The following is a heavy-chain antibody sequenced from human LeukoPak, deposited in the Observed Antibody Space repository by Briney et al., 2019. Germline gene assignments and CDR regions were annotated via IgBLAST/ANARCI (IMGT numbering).Heavy chain of an antibody. Sequence: GRSLRLSCAASGFTFSSYAMHWVRQAPGKGLEWVAVISHDGSNKYYADSVKGRFTISRDNSKNTLYLQMNSLRAEDTAVYYCARISHDAFDIWGPGTLVTVSS. CDR3: ARISHDAFDI. CDR2: ISHDGSNK. CDR1: GFTFSSYA. J-gene: IGHJ3*02. V-gene: IGHV3-30*04.